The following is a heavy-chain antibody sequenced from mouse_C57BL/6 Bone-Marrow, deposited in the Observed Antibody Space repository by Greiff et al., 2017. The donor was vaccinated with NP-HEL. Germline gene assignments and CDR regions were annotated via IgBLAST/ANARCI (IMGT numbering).Heavy chain of an antibody. CDR3: TPCDYDGY. Sequence: VQLQQSGAELVRPGASVKLSCTASGFNIKDDYMHWVKQRPEQGLEWIGWIDPENGDTEYASKFQGKATITADTSSNTAYLQLSSLTSEDTAVYYCTPCDYDGYWGQGTTLTVSS. J-gene: IGHJ2*01. CDR2: IDPENGDT. CDR1: GFNIKDDY. D-gene: IGHD2-4*01. V-gene: IGHV14-4*01.